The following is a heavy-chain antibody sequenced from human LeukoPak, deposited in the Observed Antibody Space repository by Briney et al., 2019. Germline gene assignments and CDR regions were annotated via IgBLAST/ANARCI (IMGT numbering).Heavy chain of an antibody. V-gene: IGHV1-69*13. CDR3: ARDPRYGSGSSEYFQH. J-gene: IGHJ1*01. Sequence: SVKVSCKASGGTFSSYAISWVRQAPGQGLEWMGGIIPIFGTANYAQKFQGRVTITADESTSTAYMELSSLRSEDTAVYYCARDPRYGSGSSEYFQHWGQGTLVTVSS. CDR1: GGTFSSYA. D-gene: IGHD3-10*01. CDR2: IIPIFGTA.